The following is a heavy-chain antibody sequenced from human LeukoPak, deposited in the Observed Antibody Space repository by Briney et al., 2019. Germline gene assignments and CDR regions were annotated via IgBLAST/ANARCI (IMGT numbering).Heavy chain of an antibody. J-gene: IGHJ3*01. D-gene: IGHD4-11*01. CDR1: GYMFNEHY. Sequence: ASVKVSCKTSGYMFNEHYIHWVRQGPGQGLEWMGWINPNSGDTNYAQKFQGWVTMTRDTSISTVHMELTSLKSDDTAIFYCAKTGPGTTSDAFDFWGQGTMVTVSS. V-gene: IGHV1-2*04. CDR3: AKTGPGTTSDAFDF. CDR2: INPNSGDT.